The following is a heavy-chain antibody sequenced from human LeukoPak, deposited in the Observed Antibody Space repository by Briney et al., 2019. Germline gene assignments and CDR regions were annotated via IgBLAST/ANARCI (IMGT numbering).Heavy chain of an antibody. J-gene: IGHJ4*02. CDR3: ARGRSRLSVIDY. D-gene: IGHD3-10*01. V-gene: IGHV4-38-2*02. Sequence: SETLSLACTVSGYSISSGYYWGWIRQPPGKGLEWVGSIYHSGSTYYNPSLKSRVTISVDTSKNQFSLKLRSVTAADAAVYYCARGRSRLSVIDYWGQGTLVTVSS. CDR2: IYHSGST. CDR1: GYSISSGYY.